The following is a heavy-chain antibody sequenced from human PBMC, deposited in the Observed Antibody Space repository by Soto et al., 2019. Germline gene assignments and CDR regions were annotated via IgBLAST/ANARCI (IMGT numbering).Heavy chain of an antibody. Sequence: ASVKVSCKASGYTFTSYGISWVRQAPGQGLEWMGWISAYNGNTNYAQKLQGRVTMTTDTSTSTAYMELRSLRSEDTAVYYCASAGGGYNYLYYYYGMDVWGQGTTVTVSS. V-gene: IGHV1-18*01. CDR3: ASAGGGYNYLYYYYGMDV. J-gene: IGHJ6*02. CDR2: ISAYNGNT. CDR1: GYTFTSYG. D-gene: IGHD5-12*01.